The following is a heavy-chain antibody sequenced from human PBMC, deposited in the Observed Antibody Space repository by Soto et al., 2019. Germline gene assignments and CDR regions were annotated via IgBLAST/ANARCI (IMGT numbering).Heavy chain of an antibody. D-gene: IGHD4-17*01. CDR2: IYPGDPDT. CDR1: GYSFTSYW. V-gene: IGHV5-51*01. CDR3: ASGPMVTTPDV. Sequence: PXXSLKISWKGSGYSFTSYWIGWVRQMPGKGLEWMGIIYPGDPDTRYSPSFQGQVTISADKSISTAYLQWRSLKASDTAMYYCASGPMVTTPDVWGQGTTVTVSS. J-gene: IGHJ6*02.